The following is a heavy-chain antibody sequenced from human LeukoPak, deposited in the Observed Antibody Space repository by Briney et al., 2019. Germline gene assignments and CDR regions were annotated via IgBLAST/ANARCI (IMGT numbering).Heavy chain of an antibody. CDR3: ARDLAAYCGGDCYLGGAFDI. Sequence: PGGSLRLSCAASGFTFSSYWMSWIRQAPGKGLKWVSYISSSGSTIYYADSVKGRFTISRDNAKNSLYLQMNSLRAEDTAVYYCARDLAAYCGGDCYLGGAFDIWGQGTMVTVSS. D-gene: IGHD2-21*02. J-gene: IGHJ3*02. CDR2: ISSSGSTI. V-gene: IGHV3-11*04. CDR1: GFTFSSYW.